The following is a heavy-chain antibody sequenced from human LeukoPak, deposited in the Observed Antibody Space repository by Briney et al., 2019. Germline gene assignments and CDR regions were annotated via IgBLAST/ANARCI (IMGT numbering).Heavy chain of an antibody. CDR2: IGASGATT. D-gene: IGHD6-19*01. V-gene: IGHV3-23*01. CDR3: AKDLEAVAGTIVNEY. CDR1: GLTFNKYA. J-gene: IGHJ4*02. Sequence: GGSLTLSCAVSGLTFNKYAMNWVRQGPGKGLEWCSGIGASGATTYYADSVKGRFTISRDNSKNTLFLQLKSLRADDTGVYFCAKDLEAVAGTIVNEYWGQGTPVTVSS.